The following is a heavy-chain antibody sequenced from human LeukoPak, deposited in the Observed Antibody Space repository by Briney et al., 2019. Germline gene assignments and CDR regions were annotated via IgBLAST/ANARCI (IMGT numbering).Heavy chain of an antibody. D-gene: IGHD6-19*01. V-gene: IGHV3-30*18. J-gene: IGHJ6*02. CDR3: AKDSSGYLDYYYGMDV. Sequence: GGSLRLSCAAAGVTFSSYGVHWVRQAPCKGLEWVEVISYDGSNKYYADSVKGRFTISRDNSKNTLYLQMNSLRAEDTAVYYCAKDSSGYLDYYYGMDVWGQGTTVTVSS. CDR2: ISYDGSNK. CDR1: GVTFSSYG.